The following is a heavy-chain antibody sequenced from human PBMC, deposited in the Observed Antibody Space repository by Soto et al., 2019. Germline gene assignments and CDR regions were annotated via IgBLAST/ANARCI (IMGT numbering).Heavy chain of an antibody. CDR2: VYNSGST. CDR3: ARYRREAVAGYALDN. V-gene: IGHV4-59*01. Sequence: APETLSLTCTVSVGPISSNYWTWIRQPPGKGLEWIGYVYNSGSTNYNPSLKSRVTISEDTSKGQFSLKVNSMTAADTAVYYCARYRREAVAGYALDNWGQGILVTVSS. D-gene: IGHD6-13*01. J-gene: IGHJ4*02. CDR1: VGPISSNY.